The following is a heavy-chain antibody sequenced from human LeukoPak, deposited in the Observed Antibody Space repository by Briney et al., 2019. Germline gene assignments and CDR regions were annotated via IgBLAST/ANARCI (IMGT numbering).Heavy chain of an antibody. CDR2: IAYDESSK. CDR1: GFTLSSYG. D-gene: IGHD6-19*01. V-gene: IGHV3-30*18. CDR3: AKGGSGWSNWFDP. Sequence: PGGSLRLSCAASGFTLSSYGMHWVRQAPGKGLEWVAVIAYDESSKFYADSVKGRFTISRDNSQNTLYLQMNSLRADDTAVYYCAKGGSGWSNWFDPWGQGTLVTVSS. J-gene: IGHJ5*02.